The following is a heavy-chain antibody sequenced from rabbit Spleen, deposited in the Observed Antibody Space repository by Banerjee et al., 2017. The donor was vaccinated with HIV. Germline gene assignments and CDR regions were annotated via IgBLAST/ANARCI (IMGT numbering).Heavy chain of an antibody. Sequence: QSLEESGGDLVKPGASLTLTCTASGFSFSSGYWICWVRQAPGKGLEWIACIYGGSVGSTYYASWAKGRFTISKTSSTTVTLQLTSLTAADTATYFCARGADNNWYIPYFTLWGQGTLVTVS. V-gene: IGHV1S40*01. CDR2: IYGGSVGST. D-gene: IGHD1-1*01. CDR3: ARGADNNWYIPYFTL. J-gene: IGHJ3*01. CDR1: GFSFSSGYW.